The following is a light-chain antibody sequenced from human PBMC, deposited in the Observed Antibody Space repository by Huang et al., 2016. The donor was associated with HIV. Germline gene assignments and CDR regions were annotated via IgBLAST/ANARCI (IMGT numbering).Light chain of an antibody. CDR3: QQYYITPLT. CDR2: WAS. V-gene: IGKV4-1*01. CDR1: QIISYNSNKKHY. J-gene: IGKJ4*01. Sequence: DIVMTQSPDSLVVSLGERATINCQSSQIISYNSNKKHYLAWYQQKPGQPPKLLIYWASTRESGVPDRFTGSGSGTDFTLTISSLQAEDVAVYYCQQYYITPLTFGGGTKVEI.